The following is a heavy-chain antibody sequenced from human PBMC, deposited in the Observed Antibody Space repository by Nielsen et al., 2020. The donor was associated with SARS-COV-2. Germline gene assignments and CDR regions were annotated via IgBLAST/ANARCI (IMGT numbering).Heavy chain of an antibody. Sequence: SETLSLTCDVYGGFVSGYYWNWIRQPPGKGLEWIGEIYHSGSTNYNPSLKSRVTISVDKSKNQFSLKLSSVTAADTAVYYCARDARDSSSSNSYYYYGMDVWGQGTTVTVSS. CDR1: GGFVSGYY. CDR2: IYHSGST. CDR3: ARDARDSSSSNSYYYYGMDV. D-gene: IGHD6-6*01. J-gene: IGHJ6*02. V-gene: IGHV4-34*01.